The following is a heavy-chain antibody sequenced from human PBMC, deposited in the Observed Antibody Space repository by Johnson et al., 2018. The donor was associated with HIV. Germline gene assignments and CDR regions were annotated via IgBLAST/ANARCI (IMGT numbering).Heavy chain of an antibody. Sequence: QEQLVESGGGLVKPGGSLRLSCAASGFTFSDYYMSWIRQAPGKGLEWVSYISSSGSTIYYADSVKGRFTISRDNAKNSLYLKMNSLRAEDTAVYYCARERRANWDPNDAFDIWGQGTMVTVSS. D-gene: IGHD7-27*01. CDR3: ARERRANWDPNDAFDI. CDR1: GFTFSDYY. J-gene: IGHJ3*02. V-gene: IGHV3-11*04. CDR2: ISSSGSTI.